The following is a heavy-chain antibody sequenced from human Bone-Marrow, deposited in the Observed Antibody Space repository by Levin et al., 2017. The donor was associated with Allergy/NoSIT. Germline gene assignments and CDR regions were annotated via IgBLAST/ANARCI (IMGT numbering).Heavy chain of an antibody. CDR1: GFKFSNYV. V-gene: IGHV3-23*01. CDR2: ISGDGDST. CDR3: ARDPDYSDYSTYWYFDL. Sequence: GGSLRLSCVGSGFKFSNYVVSWVRQAPGKGLEWVSGISGDGDSTYYADSVRGRFTISRDNSKNTVHLQMNTLRAGDTAVYYCARDPDYSDYSTYWYFDLWGRGTLVTVSS. D-gene: IGHD4-11*01. J-gene: IGHJ2*01.